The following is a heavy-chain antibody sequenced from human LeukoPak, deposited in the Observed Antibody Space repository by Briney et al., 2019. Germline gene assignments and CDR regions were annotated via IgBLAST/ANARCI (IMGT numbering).Heavy chain of an antibody. CDR3: ARADWGSIDY. CDR2: IRPDANDG. CDR1: GFTFSSYS. D-gene: IGHD7-27*01. J-gene: IGHJ4*02. V-gene: IGHV3-7*01. Sequence: GGSLRLSCAASGFTFSSYSTNWVRQAPGKGLEWVAIIRPDANDGSYVDSVKGRFTISRDNAKNSLYLQLNSLRAEDTAVYFCARADWGSIDYWGQGALVTVSS.